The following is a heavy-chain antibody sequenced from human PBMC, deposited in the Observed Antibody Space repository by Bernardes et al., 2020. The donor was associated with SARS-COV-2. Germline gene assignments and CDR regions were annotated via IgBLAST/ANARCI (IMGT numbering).Heavy chain of an antibody. V-gene: IGHV3-53*01. D-gene: IGHD1-26*01. CDR2: IYSGGTT. J-gene: IGHJ6*02. Sequence: GGSLRLSCAASGFTVSNNYMTWVRQAPGKGLEWVSLIYSGGTTYYADSVRGRFTISRDNSKNTVYLQMNSLRVEDTAVYYCARREWEPRYGMDDWGQGTTATVSS. CDR3: ARREWEPRYGMDD. CDR1: GFTVSNNY.